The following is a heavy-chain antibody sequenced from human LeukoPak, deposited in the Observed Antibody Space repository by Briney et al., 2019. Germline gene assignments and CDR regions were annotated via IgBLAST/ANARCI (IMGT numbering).Heavy chain of an antibody. D-gene: IGHD3-16*01. CDR3: ARAPWGASTDYYGMDV. V-gene: IGHV4-59*01. Sequence: SETLSLTCTVSGGSISSYYWSWIRQPPGKGLEWIGYIYYSGSTNYNPSLKSRVTISVDTSKNQFSLKLSSVTAADTAVYYCARAPWGASTDYYGMDVWGQGTTVTVSS. CDR1: GGSISSYY. CDR2: IYYSGST. J-gene: IGHJ6*02.